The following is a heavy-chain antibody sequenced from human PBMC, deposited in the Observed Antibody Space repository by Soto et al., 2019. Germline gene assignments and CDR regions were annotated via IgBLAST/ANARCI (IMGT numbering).Heavy chain of an antibody. J-gene: IGHJ6*01. Sequence: GESLKISCKGSGYSFTSYWIGWVRQMPGKGLEWMGIIYPGDSDTRYSPSFQGQVTISADKSISTAYLQWSSLKASDTAMYYCARLLGQWLVNYYYDGMDVWGRGTTVTVSS. D-gene: IGHD6-19*01. CDR1: GYSFTSYW. CDR2: IYPGDSDT. V-gene: IGHV5-51*01. CDR3: ARLLGQWLVNYYYDGMDV.